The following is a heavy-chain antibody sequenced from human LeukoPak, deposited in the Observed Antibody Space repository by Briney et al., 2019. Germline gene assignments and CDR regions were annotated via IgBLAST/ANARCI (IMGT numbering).Heavy chain of an antibody. D-gene: IGHD5-12*01. Sequence: GGSLRLSCAASGFTFSSYAMSWVRQAPGKGLEWVSAISGSGGSTYYADSVKGRFTISRDNSKNTLYLQVNSLRAEDTAVYYCAKDRTVATTNFDYWGQGTLVTVSS. J-gene: IGHJ4*02. CDR2: ISGSGGST. CDR1: GFTFSSYA. CDR3: AKDRTVATTNFDY. V-gene: IGHV3-23*01.